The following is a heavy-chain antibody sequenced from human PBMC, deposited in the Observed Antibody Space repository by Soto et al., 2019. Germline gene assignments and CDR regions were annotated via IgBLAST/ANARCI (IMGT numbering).Heavy chain of an antibody. Sequence: PGGSLRLSCAASGFTFSSYGMHWVRQAPGKGLEWVAVISYDGSNKYYAESVKGRFTISRDNSKNTLYLQMNSLRAEDTAVYYCAKGYCSGGSCYPFYYFDYWGQGTLVTVSS. CDR3: AKGYCSGGSCYPFYYFDY. CDR2: ISYDGSNK. V-gene: IGHV3-30*18. CDR1: GFTFSSYG. D-gene: IGHD2-15*01. J-gene: IGHJ4*02.